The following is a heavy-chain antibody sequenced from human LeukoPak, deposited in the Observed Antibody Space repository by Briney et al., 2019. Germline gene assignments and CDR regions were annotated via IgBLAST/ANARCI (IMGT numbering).Heavy chain of an antibody. Sequence: GPSVKVSCKTSGGTFSSSAITWVRQAPGQGLEWMGRIIPVLNITRYTQKFQGRVTITADTSTSTVYMELSSLRSEETAVYYCARDQGLTAPPPYGLDVWGQGTTVIVSS. CDR1: GGTFSSSA. CDR2: IIPVLNIT. CDR3: ARDQGLTAPPPYGLDV. D-gene: IGHD5-18*01. J-gene: IGHJ6*02. V-gene: IGHV1-69*04.